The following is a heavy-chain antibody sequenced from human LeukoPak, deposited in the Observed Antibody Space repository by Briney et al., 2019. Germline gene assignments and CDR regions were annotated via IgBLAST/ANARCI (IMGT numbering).Heavy chain of an antibody. J-gene: IGHJ6*03. V-gene: IGHV3-43*01. CDR2: ISLDGGST. D-gene: IGHD6-6*01. CDR1: GFTFDEYT. Sequence: GGSLRLSCAASGFTFDEYTMHWVRQAPGKGPEWVSLISLDGGSTYYADSVKGRFTISRDNSKNTLYLQMNSLRAEDTAVYYCAKDTLVREGYYYYYYMDVWGKGTTVTVSS. CDR3: AKDTLVREGYYYYYYMDV.